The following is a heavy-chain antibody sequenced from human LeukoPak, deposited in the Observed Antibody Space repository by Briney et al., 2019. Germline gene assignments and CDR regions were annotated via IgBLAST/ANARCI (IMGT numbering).Heavy chain of an antibody. V-gene: IGHV1-18*01. Sequence: ASVKVSCKASGYTFTSYGFSWVRQAPGQGLEWMGWISAYNANTNYAQKLQCRVTMTTDTSTSTAYMELRSLRSDDTAVYYCARDRRGSGSYFSLWGQGTLVTVSS. CDR2: ISAYNANT. J-gene: IGHJ4*02. CDR1: GYTFTSYG. D-gene: IGHD1-26*01. CDR3: ARDRRGSGSYFSL.